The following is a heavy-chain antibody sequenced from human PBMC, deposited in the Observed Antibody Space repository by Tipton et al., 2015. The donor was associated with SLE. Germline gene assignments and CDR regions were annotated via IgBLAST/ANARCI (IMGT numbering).Heavy chain of an antibody. CDR2: INHSGIT. Sequence: TLSLTCAVYGGSFSGYYWSWIRQSPGKGLEWIGEINHSGITTYNTSLKSRVTISVDTSKNQFSLKVMSVTAADTALYYCARAATSGAVGWYFDLWGRGTLVTVSS. CDR3: ARAATSGAVGWYFDL. CDR1: GGSFSGYY. J-gene: IGHJ2*01. D-gene: IGHD2-15*01. V-gene: IGHV4-34*01.